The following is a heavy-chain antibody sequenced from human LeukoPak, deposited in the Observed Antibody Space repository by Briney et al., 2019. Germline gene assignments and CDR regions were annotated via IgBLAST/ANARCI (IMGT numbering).Heavy chain of an antibody. J-gene: IGHJ5*02. CDR1: GYTFTDYY. V-gene: IGHV1-69-2*01. CDR2: VDPEDGET. Sequence: ASVKVSCKVSGYTFTDYYMHWVQQAPGKGREWMGLVDPEDGETIYAEKVQGRGTITADTSTDTAYMELSSLRSEDTAVYYCVVVPAAIRNSVWFDPWGQGTLVTVSS. D-gene: IGHD2-2*02. CDR3: VVVPAAIRNSVWFDP.